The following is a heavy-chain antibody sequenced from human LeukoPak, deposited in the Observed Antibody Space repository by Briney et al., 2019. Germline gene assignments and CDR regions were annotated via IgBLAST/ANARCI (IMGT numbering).Heavy chain of an antibody. J-gene: IGHJ4*02. V-gene: IGHV1-69*01. D-gene: IGHD5-24*01. CDR2: IIPIFGTA. Sequence: SVKVSCKASGGTFSSYAISWVRQAPGQGLEWMGGIIPIFGTANYAQKFQGRVTITADESTSTAYMELSSLRSEDTDVYYCARGRDGYNYSPFYYFDYWGQGTLVTVSS. CDR1: GGTFSSYA. CDR3: ARGRDGYNYSPFYYFDY.